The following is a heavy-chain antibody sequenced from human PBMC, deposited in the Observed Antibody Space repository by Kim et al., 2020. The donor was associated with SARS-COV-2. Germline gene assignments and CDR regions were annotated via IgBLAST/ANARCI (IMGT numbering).Heavy chain of an antibody. CDR2: IDPSDSYT. D-gene: IGHD6-13*01. CDR3: ASGGVIAAAGDYYGMDV. CDR1: GYSFTSYW. V-gene: IGHV5-10-1*01. J-gene: IGHJ6*02. Sequence: GESLKISCKGSGYSFTSYWISWVRQMPGKGLEWMGRIDPSDSYTNYSPSFQGHVTISADKSISTAYLQWSSLKASDTAMYYCASGGVIAAAGDYYGMDVWGQGTKVTVSS.